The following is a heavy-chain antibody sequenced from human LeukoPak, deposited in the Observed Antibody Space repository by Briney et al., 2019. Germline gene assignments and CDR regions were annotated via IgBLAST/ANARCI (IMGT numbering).Heavy chain of an antibody. V-gene: IGHV1-69*01. CDR2: FIPIFGTA. J-gene: IGHJ6*03. D-gene: IGHD2-8*01. Sequence: GASVKDSCKASGGTFSSYAISWVRQAPGQGFEWMGGFIPIFGTANYAQNFQGRVMSTADESTSTAYMELSSLRSEDTAVYYCARSPPGLIYMDVWGKGTTVSVSS. CDR1: GGTFSSYA. CDR3: ARSPPGLIYMDV.